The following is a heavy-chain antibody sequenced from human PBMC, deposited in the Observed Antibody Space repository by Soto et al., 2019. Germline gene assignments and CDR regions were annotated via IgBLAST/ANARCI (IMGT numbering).Heavy chain of an antibody. CDR3: AREGSGSYIRGWFDP. J-gene: IGHJ5*02. V-gene: IGHV4-34*01. D-gene: IGHD3-10*01. CDR1: GGSFSGYY. Sequence: QVQLQQWGAGLLKPSETLSLTCAVYGGSFSGYYWSWIRQPPGKGLEWIGEINHSGSTNYNPSLKSRVTISVDTSKNQFSLKLSAVTAADTAVYYCAREGSGSYIRGWFDPWGQGTLVTVSS. CDR2: INHSGST.